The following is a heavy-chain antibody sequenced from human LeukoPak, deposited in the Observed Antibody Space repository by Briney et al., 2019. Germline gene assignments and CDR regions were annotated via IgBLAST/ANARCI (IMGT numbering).Heavy chain of an antibody. V-gene: IGHV3-23*01. CDR3: AKVRLRHEIDY. CDR2: ISGSGGST. CDR1: GLTLSGYW. Sequence: GGSLRLSCSASGLTLSGYWMHWVRQIPGKGLEWVSAISGSGGSTYYADSVKGRFTISRDNSKNTLYLQMNSLRAEDTAVYYCAKVRLRHEIDYWGQGTLVTVSS. D-gene: IGHD3-16*01. J-gene: IGHJ4*02.